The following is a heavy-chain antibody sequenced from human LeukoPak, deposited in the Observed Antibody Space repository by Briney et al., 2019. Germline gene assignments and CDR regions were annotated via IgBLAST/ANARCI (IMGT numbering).Heavy chain of an antibody. V-gene: IGHV4-34*01. Sequence: SETLSLTCAVYGGSFSGYYWSWIRQPPGKGLEWIGEINHSGSTNYNPSLKSRVTISLDTSKNQFSLKLSSVTAADTAVYYCARDYEVLTGHHPWRQGTLVTVSS. J-gene: IGHJ5*02. CDR3: ARDYEVLTGHHP. CDR2: INHSGST. D-gene: IGHD3/OR15-3a*01. CDR1: GGSFSGYY.